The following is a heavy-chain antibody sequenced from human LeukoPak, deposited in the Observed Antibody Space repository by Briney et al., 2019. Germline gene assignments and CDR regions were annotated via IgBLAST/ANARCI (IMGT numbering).Heavy chain of an antibody. J-gene: IGHJ4*02. CDR2: ISGSGGST. CDR1: GFTFSNAW. Sequence: HPGGSLRLSCAASGFTFSNAWMSWVRQAPGKGLEWVSAISGSGGSTYYADSVKGRFTISRDNSKNTLYLQMNSLRAEDTAVYYCVPVAGTKGYFDYWGQGTLVTVSS. V-gene: IGHV3-23*01. CDR3: VPVAGTKGYFDY. D-gene: IGHD6-19*01.